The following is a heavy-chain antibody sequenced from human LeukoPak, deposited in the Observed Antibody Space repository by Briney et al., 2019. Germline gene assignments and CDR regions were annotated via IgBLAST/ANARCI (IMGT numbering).Heavy chain of an antibody. J-gene: IGHJ4*02. Sequence: GGSLRLSCAASGFTFSSYAMSWVRQAPGKGLERVSAISGSGGSTYYADSVKGRFTISRDNSKNTLYLQMNSLRAEDTAVYYCAKGNYAYQLLFQQGYYFDYWGQGTLVTVSS. V-gene: IGHV3-23*01. D-gene: IGHD2-2*01. CDR3: AKGNYAYQLLFQQGYYFDY. CDR1: GFTFSSYA. CDR2: ISGSGGST.